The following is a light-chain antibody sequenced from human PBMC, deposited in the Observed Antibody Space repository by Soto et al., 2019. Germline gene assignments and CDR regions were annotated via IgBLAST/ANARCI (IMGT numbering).Light chain of an antibody. J-gene: IGKJ1*01. Sequence: EIVLTQSPGTLSLSPGERATLSCRASQSVTNNFLAWYQQIPGQAPRLLIYGASSRATGIPARFSGSGSGTDFTLTISRLEPEDFALYHCQQYGSSPWTFGQGTKVDIK. CDR3: QQYGSSPWT. V-gene: IGKV3-20*01. CDR2: GAS. CDR1: QSVTNNF.